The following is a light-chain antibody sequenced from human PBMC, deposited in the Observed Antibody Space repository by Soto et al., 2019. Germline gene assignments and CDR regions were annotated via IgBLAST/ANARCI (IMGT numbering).Light chain of an antibody. CDR3: QQYNDWPRA. V-gene: IGKV3-15*01. Sequence: ETVLTQSPATLSGSPGQRVTLSCRASRSVSNRLAWYQQRPGQAPRILIYGASIRATGIPARFSGSGSGTDFTLTISSLQSEDFAVYYCQQYNDWPRAFGQGTKVDI. CDR1: RSVSNR. CDR2: GAS. J-gene: IGKJ1*01.